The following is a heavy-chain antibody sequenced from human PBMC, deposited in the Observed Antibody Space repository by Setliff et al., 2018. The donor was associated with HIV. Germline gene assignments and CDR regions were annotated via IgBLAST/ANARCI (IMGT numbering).Heavy chain of an antibody. CDR2: TLPIFGAT. D-gene: IGHD3-10*01. Sequence: SVKVSCKASGDNFNNVAFNWVRQAPGQGLEWMGGTLPIFGATDYAQKFQGRLTLTAVQSENSVYMELSSLRSDDTAVYYCTNRGGSGTNVGNWFDPWGQGTLVTSPQ. J-gene: IGHJ5*02. CDR1: GDNFNNVA. CDR3: TNRGGSGTNVGNWFDP. V-gene: IGHV1-69*13.